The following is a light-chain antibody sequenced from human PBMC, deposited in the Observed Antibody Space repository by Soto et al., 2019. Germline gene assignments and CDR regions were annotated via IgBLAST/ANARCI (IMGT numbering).Light chain of an antibody. CDR3: SSYAGSYTLGA. Sequence: QSALTQPRSVSGSPGQSVAISCTGTSSDVGGYKYVSWYQQHPGKAPKLIIYDVSERPSGVPDRFSGSKSGNTASLTVSRLQAEDEADYYCSSYAGSYTLGAFGGGTKLTVL. CDR1: SSDVGGYKY. V-gene: IGLV2-11*01. CDR2: DVS. J-gene: IGLJ2*01.